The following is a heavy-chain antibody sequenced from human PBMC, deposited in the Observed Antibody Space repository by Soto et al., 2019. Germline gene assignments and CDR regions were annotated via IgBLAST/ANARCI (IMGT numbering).Heavy chain of an antibody. CDR3: AKDTGNSRAGDY. Sequence: GGTLRLSCTTSGFTFTSYNMHWVRQAPGKRLEWVATFWYDASGQKYADSVKGRFTISRDNSKNALYLQMNSLRAEDTALYYCAKDTGNSRAGDYWGPAPLVTGSS. D-gene: IGHD1-1*01. CDR1: GFTFTSYN. J-gene: IGHJ4*02. CDR2: FWYDASGQ. V-gene: IGHV3-30*02.